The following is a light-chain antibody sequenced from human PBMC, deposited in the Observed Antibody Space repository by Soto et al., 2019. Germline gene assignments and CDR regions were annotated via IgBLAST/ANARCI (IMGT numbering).Light chain of an antibody. J-gene: IGKJ5*01. V-gene: IGKV3D-15*01. Sequence: ETVMTQSPATLSVSPGERATLSCRASQSVRSNLAWYQQKPGQAPRLLIYGASTRATGIPARFSGSGSGTEFTLSISSLQSEDLAIYYCQQYDKWPPITFGQGTRLEIK. CDR2: GAS. CDR1: QSVRSN. CDR3: QQYDKWPPIT.